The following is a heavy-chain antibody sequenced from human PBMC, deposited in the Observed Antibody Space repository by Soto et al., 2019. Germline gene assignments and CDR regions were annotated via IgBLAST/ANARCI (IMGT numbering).Heavy chain of an antibody. V-gene: IGHV3-23*01. CDR2: ISGAGVST. CDR1: GFTFSNYA. D-gene: IGHD5-12*01. J-gene: IGHJ4*02. Sequence: GGSLRLSCATSGFTFSNYAMTWVRHVPLKWLEWVSSISGAGVSTYVADSVNGRFTISRDNSKNTLYLQMNSLRAEDTAVYYRAKVFRGYSGYIKSGGQAITVNVYS. CDR3: AKVFRGYSGYIKS.